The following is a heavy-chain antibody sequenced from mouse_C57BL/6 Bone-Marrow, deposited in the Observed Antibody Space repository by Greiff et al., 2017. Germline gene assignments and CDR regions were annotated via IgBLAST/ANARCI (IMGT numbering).Heavy chain of an antibody. CDR1: GYSITSDY. CDR3: ARGGSSHYDPYYYAMDY. CDR2: ISYSGST. J-gene: IGHJ4*01. Sequence: EVKVIESGPGLAKPSQTLSLTCSVTGYSITSDYWNWIRKFPGNKLEYMGYISYSGSTYYNPSLKSRISITRDTSKNQYYLQLNSVTTEDTATYYCARGGSSHYDPYYYAMDYWGQGTSVTVSS. D-gene: IGHD2-4*01. V-gene: IGHV3-8*01.